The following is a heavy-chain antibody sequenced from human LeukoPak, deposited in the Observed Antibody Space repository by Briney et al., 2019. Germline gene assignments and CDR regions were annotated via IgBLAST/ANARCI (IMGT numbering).Heavy chain of an antibody. CDR2: INHDGSST. CDR1: GFTFSTFW. V-gene: IGHV3-74*01. D-gene: IGHD5-24*01. Sequence: GGSLRLSCATSGFTFSTFWMHWVRQAPGKGLVWVSRINHDGSSTNYADSVKGRFTISRDNAKNTLYLQMNSLRAEDTAVYYCARSEMATILGFDYWGQGTLVTVSS. CDR3: ARSEMATILGFDY. J-gene: IGHJ4*02.